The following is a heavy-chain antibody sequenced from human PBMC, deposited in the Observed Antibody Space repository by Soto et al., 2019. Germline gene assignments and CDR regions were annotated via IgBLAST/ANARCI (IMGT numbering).Heavy chain of an antibody. Sequence: GGSLRLSCAASGFTFSSYAMSWVRQAPGKGLEWVSAISGSGGSTYYADSVKGRFTISRNNSKNTRYLQMNSLRAEDTAVYYCAKVGDYDFWSGPTPHPPVALFDYWGQGTLVTVSS. V-gene: IGHV3-23*01. J-gene: IGHJ4*02. D-gene: IGHD3-3*01. CDR2: ISGSGGST. CDR3: AKVGDYDFWSGPTPHPPVALFDY. CDR1: GFTFSSYA.